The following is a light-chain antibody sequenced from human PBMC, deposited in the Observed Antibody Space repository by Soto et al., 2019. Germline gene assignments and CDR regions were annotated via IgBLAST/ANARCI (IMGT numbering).Light chain of an antibody. Sequence: EVVMTQSPATLSVSPGERATLSCRASQSVSSNLAWYQQKPGQAPRLLIYGASTRATGIPARFSGSGSGTEFTLTISSLQSEDFALYYCQQYNNWQGTF. V-gene: IGKV3-15*01. CDR2: GAS. CDR3: QQYNNWQGT. CDR1: QSVSSN. J-gene: IGKJ1*01.